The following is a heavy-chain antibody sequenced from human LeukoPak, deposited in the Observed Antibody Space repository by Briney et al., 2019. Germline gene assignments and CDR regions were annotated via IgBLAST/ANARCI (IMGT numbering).Heavy chain of an antibody. CDR3: ARDRPTYDYVWGNYRAFDI. J-gene: IGHJ3*02. CDR1: GGSISSYY. CDR2: IYHSGST. Sequence: SETLSLTCTVSGGSISSYYWSWIRQPPGKGLEWIGSIYHSGSTYYNPSLKSRVTISVDTSKNQFSLKLTSVTAADTAVYYCARDRPTYDYVWGNYRAFDIWGQGTMVTVSS. V-gene: IGHV4-39*07. D-gene: IGHD3-16*02.